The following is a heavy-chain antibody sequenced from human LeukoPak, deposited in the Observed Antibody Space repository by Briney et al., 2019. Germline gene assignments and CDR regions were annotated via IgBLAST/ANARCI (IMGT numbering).Heavy chain of an antibody. Sequence: GGSLRLSCATSGFTLSLAWMHWVRQAPGKGLEWVSAISGSGGSTYYADSVKGRFTISRDNSKNTLYLQMNSLRAEDTAVYYCARDRVLDYYGSGSFDYWGQGTLVTVSS. D-gene: IGHD3-10*01. CDR1: GFTLSLAW. V-gene: IGHV3-23*01. CDR2: ISGSGGST. J-gene: IGHJ4*02. CDR3: ARDRVLDYYGSGSFDY.